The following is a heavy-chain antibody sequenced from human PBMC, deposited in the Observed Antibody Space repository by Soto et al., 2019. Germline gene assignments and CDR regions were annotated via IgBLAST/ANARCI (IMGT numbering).Heavy chain of an antibody. J-gene: IGHJ6*02. V-gene: IGHV3-30*18. CDR1: GFTFSSYG. CDR3: AKDSQSSSSYVGGYYFYYYGMDV. D-gene: IGHD6-13*01. Sequence: PGGSLRLSCAASGFTFSSYGMHWVRQAPGKGLEWVAVISYDGSNKYYADSVKGRFTISRDNSKNTLYLQMNSLRAEDTAVYYCAKDSQSSSSYVGGYYFYYYGMDVWGQGTKVTVSS. CDR2: ISYDGSNK.